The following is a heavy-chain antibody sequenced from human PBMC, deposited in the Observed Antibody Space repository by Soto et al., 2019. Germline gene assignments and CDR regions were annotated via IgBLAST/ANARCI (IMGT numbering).Heavy chain of an antibody. D-gene: IGHD6-13*01. V-gene: IGHV1-46*01. CDR2: INPSGGST. J-gene: IGHJ6*02. CDR3: ARNRASYRSGWSYYSGMDV. Sequence: ASVKVSCKASGYTFTSYYMHWVRQAPGQGLEWMGIINPSGGSTSYAQKFQGRVTMTRDTSTSTVYMELSSLRSEDTAVYYCARNRASYRSGWSYYSGMDVWGQGTTVTVSS. CDR1: GYTFTSYY.